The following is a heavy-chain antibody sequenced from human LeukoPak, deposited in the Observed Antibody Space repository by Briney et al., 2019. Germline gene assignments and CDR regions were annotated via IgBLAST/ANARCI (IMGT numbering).Heavy chain of an antibody. Sequence: SQTLSITCAVSGGSISSGGYSWSWIRQPPGKGLEWIGYIYHSGSTYYNPSLKSRVTISVDRSKNQFSLKLSSVTAADTAVYYCAAGSGSYYNNWFDPWGQGTLVTVSS. V-gene: IGHV4-30-2*01. CDR1: GGSISSGGYS. CDR2: IYHSGST. J-gene: IGHJ5*02. CDR3: AAGSGSYYNNWFDP. D-gene: IGHD3-10*01.